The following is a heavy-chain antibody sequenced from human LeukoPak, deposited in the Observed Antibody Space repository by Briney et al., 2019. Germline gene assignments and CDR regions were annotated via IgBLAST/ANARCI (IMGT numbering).Heavy chain of an antibody. CDR3: ARAELTARFDY. J-gene: IGHJ4*02. V-gene: IGHV4-34*01. D-gene: IGHD1-14*01. Sequence: PSETLSLTCAVYGGSFSGYYWSWIRQPPGKWLEWIGEINHSGSTNYNPSLKSRVTISVDTSKNQFSLKLSSVTAADTAVYYCARAELTARFDYWGQGTLVTVSS. CDR1: GGSFSGYY. CDR2: INHSGST.